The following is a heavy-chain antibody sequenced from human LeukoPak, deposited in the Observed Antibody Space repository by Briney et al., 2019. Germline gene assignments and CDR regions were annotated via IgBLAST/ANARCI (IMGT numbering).Heavy chain of an antibody. V-gene: IGHV4-59*08. CDR1: GGSISNYY. CDR3: ARRVSNWQNYFDF. D-gene: IGHD6-13*01. J-gene: IGHJ4*02. Sequence: SETLSLTCTVSGGSISNYYWSWIRQPPGKGLEWIGYIQYSGSTNNNPSLKSRVALSVDTSKNQFSLNLSSVTAADTAVYYCARRVSNWQNYFDFWGQGTMVTVSS. CDR2: IQYSGST.